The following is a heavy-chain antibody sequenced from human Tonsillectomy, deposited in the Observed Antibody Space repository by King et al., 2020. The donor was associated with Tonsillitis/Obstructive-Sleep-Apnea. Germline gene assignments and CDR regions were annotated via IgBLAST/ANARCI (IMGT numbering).Heavy chain of an antibody. CDR1: GFTFSSYA. J-gene: IGHJ4*02. V-gene: IGHV3-23*04. Sequence: VQLVESGGGLVQPGGSLRLSCAASGFTFSSYAMSWVRQAPGKGLEWVSAISGSGGSTYYADSVKGRFTISRDNSKNTLYLQMNSLRAEDTAVYHCAKAGDIVVVPAATTDYWGQGTLVTVSS. CDR3: AKAGDIVVVPAATTDY. CDR2: ISGSGGST. D-gene: IGHD2-2*01.